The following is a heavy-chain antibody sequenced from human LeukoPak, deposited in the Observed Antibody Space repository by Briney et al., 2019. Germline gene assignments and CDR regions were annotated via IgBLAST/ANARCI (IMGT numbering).Heavy chain of an antibody. J-gene: IGHJ5*02. CDR2: IYYSGST. CDR1: GGSISSSSYY. CDR3: ARGVDIVVVVAANNWFDP. V-gene: IGHV4-39*01. Sequence: SETLSLTCTVAGGSISSSSYYWGWIRQPPGKGLEWIGSIYYSGSTYCNPSLKSRVTISVDTSKNQFSLKLSSVTAADTAVYYCARGVDIVVVVAANNWFDPWGQGTLVTVSS. D-gene: IGHD2-15*01.